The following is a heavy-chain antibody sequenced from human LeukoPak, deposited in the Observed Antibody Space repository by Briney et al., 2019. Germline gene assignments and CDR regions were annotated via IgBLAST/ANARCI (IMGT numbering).Heavy chain of an antibody. CDR2: IKQDGSEK. J-gene: IGHJ4*02. Sequence: PGGSLRLSCAASGFTFSSYWMSWVRQAPGKGLEWVANIKQDGSEKYYVDSVKGRFTISRDNAKNSLYLQMNSLRAEDTAVYYCAKPYYGSGSQGWYFDYWGQGTLVTVSS. CDR3: AKPYYGSGSQGWYFDY. V-gene: IGHV3-7*01. CDR1: GFTFSSYW. D-gene: IGHD3-10*01.